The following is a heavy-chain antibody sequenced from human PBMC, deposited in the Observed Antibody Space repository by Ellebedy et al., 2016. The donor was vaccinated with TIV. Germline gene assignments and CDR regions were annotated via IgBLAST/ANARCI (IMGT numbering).Heavy chain of an antibody. J-gene: IGHJ5*02. CDR3: WGLYDFWSGKNNWFDP. CDR2: ISSSSSTI. Sequence: PGGSLRLSCAASGFTFSSYSMNWVRQAPGKGLEWVSYISSSSSTIYYADSVKGRFTISRYNAKNSLYLQMNSLRAEDTAVYYFWGLYDFWSGKNNWFDPWGQGTLVTVSS. V-gene: IGHV3-48*04. CDR1: GFTFSSYS. D-gene: IGHD3-3*01.